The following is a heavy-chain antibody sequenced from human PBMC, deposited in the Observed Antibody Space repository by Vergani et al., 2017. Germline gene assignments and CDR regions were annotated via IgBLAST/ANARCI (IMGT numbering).Heavy chain of an antibody. J-gene: IGHJ4*02. Sequence: VQLVESGGGLVKPGGSLRLSCAASGFTFINAWMTWVRQAPGKGLEWVAFISYDGSNKYYADSVKGRFTISRDNSKNTLYLQMNSLRTEDTAVYFCAKVRDANQLPHYWSQGTLVTVSS. V-gene: IGHV3-30*18. CDR2: ISYDGSNK. CDR3: AKVRDANQLPHY. D-gene: IGHD2-2*01. CDR1: GFTFINAW.